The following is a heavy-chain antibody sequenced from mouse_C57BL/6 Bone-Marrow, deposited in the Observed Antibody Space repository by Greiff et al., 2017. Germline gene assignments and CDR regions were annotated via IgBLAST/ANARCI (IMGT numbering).Heavy chain of an antibody. D-gene: IGHD1-1*01. CDR2: ISSGGSYT. CDR1: GFTFSSYG. Sequence: EVHLVESGGDLVKPGGSLKLSCAASGFTFSSYGMSWVRQTPDKRLEWVATISSGGSYTYYPDSVKGRFTISRDNAKNTLYLQMSSLKSEDTAMYYCARRYGSSYWYFDVWGTGTTVTVSS. J-gene: IGHJ1*03. CDR3: ARRYGSSYWYFDV. V-gene: IGHV5-6*01.